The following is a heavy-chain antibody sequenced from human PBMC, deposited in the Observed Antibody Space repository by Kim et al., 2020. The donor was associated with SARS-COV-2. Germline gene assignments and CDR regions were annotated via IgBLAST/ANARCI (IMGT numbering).Heavy chain of an antibody. J-gene: IGHJ5*02. D-gene: IGHD3-22*01. CDR1: GITFGYYA. CDR3: NLYYFDTEP. CDR2: IRSKAYGGTA. V-gene: IGHV3-49*03. Sequence: GGSLRLSCTPSGITFGYYAMSWFRQAPGKGLEWVGFIRSKAYGGTAEYAASVKGRFTISREDSKSIAYLQMNSLKTEDTAVYYCNLYYFDTEPWGQGTLVTVSS.